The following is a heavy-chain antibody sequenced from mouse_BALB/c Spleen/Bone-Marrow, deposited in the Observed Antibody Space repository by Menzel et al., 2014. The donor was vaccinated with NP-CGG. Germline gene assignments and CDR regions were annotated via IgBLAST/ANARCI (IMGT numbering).Heavy chain of an antibody. Sequence: VQLKESGGGLVKPGGSLKLSCAASGFTFSSYTMSWVRQTPEKRLEWVATISSVGSYTYYPDSVKGRFTISRDNAKNTLFLQMSSLKSEDTAMYYCARRGTGTGSYYLDYWGQGTTLTVSS. J-gene: IGHJ2*01. CDR1: GFTFSSYT. CDR2: ISSVGSYT. CDR3: ARRGTGTGSYYLDY. V-gene: IGHV5-6-4*01. D-gene: IGHD4-1*01.